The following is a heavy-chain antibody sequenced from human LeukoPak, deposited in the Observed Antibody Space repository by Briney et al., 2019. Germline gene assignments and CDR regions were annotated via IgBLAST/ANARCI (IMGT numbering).Heavy chain of an antibody. J-gene: IGHJ4*02. CDR3: ARAGSGGHFDY. CDR2: INPNSGGT. CDR1: GYTFTGYY. Sequence: ASVKVSCKASGYTFTGYYMHWVGQAPGQGLEWMGWINPNSGGTNYAQKFQGRVTMTRDTSISTAYMELSSLRSEDTAVYYCARAGSGGHFDYWGQGTLVTVSS. V-gene: IGHV1-2*02. D-gene: IGHD1-26*01.